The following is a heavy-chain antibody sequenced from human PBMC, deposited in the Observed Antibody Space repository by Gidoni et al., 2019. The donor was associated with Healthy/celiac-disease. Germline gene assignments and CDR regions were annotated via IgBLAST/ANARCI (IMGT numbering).Heavy chain of an antibody. CDR2: IYYSGST. CDR1: GGSISSSSYY. V-gene: IGHV4-39*07. CDR3: ARDSCSSTSCYMEWNYYYYGMDV. Sequence: QLQLQESGPGLVKPSETLSLTCTVSGGSISSSSYYWGWLRQPPGKGLEWIGSIYYSGSTYYNPSLKSRVTISVDTSKNQFSLKLSSVTAADTAVYYCARDSCSSTSCYMEWNYYYYGMDVWGQGTTVTVSS. J-gene: IGHJ6*02. D-gene: IGHD2-2*02.